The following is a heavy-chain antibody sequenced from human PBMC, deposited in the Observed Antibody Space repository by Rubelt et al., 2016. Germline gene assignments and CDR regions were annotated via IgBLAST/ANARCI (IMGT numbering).Heavy chain of an antibody. CDR2: IYYSGST. Sequence: QVQLQESGPGLVKPSETLSLTCTVSGGSISSYYWSWIRQPPGKGLEWIGYIYYSGSTNYNPSLKSLVTISVDTSKNQFSRKLSSVTAADTAVYYCARSLAYGSGSYYGDYWGQGTLVTVSS. V-gene: IGHV4-59*12. J-gene: IGHJ4*02. D-gene: IGHD3-10*01. CDR3: ARSLAYGSGSYYGDY. CDR1: GGSISSYY.